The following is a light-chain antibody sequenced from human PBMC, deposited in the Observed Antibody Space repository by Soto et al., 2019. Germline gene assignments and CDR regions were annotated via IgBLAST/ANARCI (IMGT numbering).Light chain of an antibody. CDR1: QSISNY. CDR3: QQSYTTLFT. Sequence: DIQMTQSPSSLSASVGDRVTITCRASQSISNYLNWYQQKPGKAPKLLIYAASSLQSGVPSRFSGSGSGTDFPLTISSLQPEDFATYSCQQSYTTLFTFGPGTNVNI. J-gene: IGKJ3*01. CDR2: AAS. V-gene: IGKV1-39*01.